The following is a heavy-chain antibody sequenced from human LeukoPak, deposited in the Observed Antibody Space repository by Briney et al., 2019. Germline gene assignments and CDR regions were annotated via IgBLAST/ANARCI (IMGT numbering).Heavy chain of an antibody. CDR2: IIPIFGTA. CDR1: GGTFSSYA. D-gene: IGHD1-1*01. CDR3: ARGATYKNWFDP. J-gene: IGHJ5*02. V-gene: IGHV1-69*13. Sequence: GASVKVSCKASGGTFSSYAISWVRQAPGQGLEWMGGIIPIFGTANYAQKFHGRVTITADESTSTAYMELSSLRSEDTAVYYCARGATYKNWFDPWGQGTLVTVSS.